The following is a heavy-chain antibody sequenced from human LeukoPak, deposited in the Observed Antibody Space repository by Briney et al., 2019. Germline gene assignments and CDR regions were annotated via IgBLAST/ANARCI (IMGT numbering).Heavy chain of an antibody. CDR2: INEDGSEK. CDR1: GYTFTNNW. Sequence: GGSLRLSCAVSGYTFTNNWMSWFRQAPGKGLEWVGNINEDGSEKNYVDSVKGRFTISRDNAKNSVYLQMNSLRVEEMAVYYCARGKGWIDPWGQGTLVTVSS. CDR3: ARGKGWIDP. V-gene: IGHV3-7*01. J-gene: IGHJ5*02.